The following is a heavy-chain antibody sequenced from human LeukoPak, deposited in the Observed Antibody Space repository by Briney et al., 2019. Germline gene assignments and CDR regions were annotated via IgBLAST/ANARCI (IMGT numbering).Heavy chain of an antibody. Sequence: PGGSLRLSCAASGFTFSSYTMHWVRQAPGKGLEYVSVISSNGGSTYYANSVKGRFTISRDNAKNSLYLQMNSLRAEDTAVYYCARGYYYDSSLLGYWGQGTLVTVSS. V-gene: IGHV3-64*01. CDR3: ARGYYYDSSLLGY. J-gene: IGHJ4*02. D-gene: IGHD3-22*01. CDR1: GFTFSSYT. CDR2: ISSNGGST.